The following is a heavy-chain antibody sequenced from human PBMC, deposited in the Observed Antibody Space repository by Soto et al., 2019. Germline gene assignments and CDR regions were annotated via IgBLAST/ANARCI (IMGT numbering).Heavy chain of an antibody. J-gene: IGHJ5*01. CDR3: ARWVGGSMYDNSGKYDS. D-gene: IGHD3-22*01. CDR1: GFIFSGSG. V-gene: IGHV3-30*03. Sequence: QVQLVESGGGVVQPGRSLRLTCAASGFIFSGSGMHWVRQAPGKGLEWVALVSNDGTRKYYGDSVKGQFTISRDNAENTLYLQMNSLRAEDTAVYYCARWVGGSMYDNSGKYDSWGQGTLVTVSS. CDR2: VSNDGTRK.